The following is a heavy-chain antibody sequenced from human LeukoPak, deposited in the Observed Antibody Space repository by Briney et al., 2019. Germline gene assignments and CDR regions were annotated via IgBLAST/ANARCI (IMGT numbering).Heavy chain of an antibody. Sequence: GGSLRLSCAASGFTVSSNYMSWVRQAPGKGLEWVSVIYSGGSTYYADSVKGRFTISRDNSKNTLYLQMNSLRAEDTAVYYCARGSIVGATHFDYWGQGTLVTVSS. CDR3: ARGSIVGATHFDY. CDR1: GFTVSSNY. D-gene: IGHD1-26*01. CDR2: IYSGGST. V-gene: IGHV3-66*02. J-gene: IGHJ4*02.